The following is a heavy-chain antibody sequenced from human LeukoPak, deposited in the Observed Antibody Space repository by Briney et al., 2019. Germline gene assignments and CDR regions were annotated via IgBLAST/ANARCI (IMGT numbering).Heavy chain of an antibody. Sequence: ASVKVSCKASGYTFTGYYMHWVRQAPGEGLEWMGRINPNSGGTNYAQKFQGRVTMTRDTSISTAYMELSRLRSDDTAVYYCARDRWFGELLYQRNLGYWGQGTLVTVSS. CDR1: GYTFTGYY. CDR2: INPNSGGT. CDR3: ARDRWFGELLYQRNLGY. V-gene: IGHV1-2*06. J-gene: IGHJ4*02. D-gene: IGHD3-10*01.